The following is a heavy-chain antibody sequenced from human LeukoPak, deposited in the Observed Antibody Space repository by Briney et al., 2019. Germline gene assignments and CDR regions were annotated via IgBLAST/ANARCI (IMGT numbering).Heavy chain of an antibody. D-gene: IGHD2-15*01. Sequence: PGGSLRLSCAASGFTVSSNYMSWVRQAPGKGLEWVSVIYSGGSTYYADSVKGRFTISRDNSKNTLYLQMNSLRAEDTAVYYCASRSRYCSGGSCANYWGQGTLVTVSS. CDR3: ASRSRYCSGGSCANY. CDR1: GFTVSSNY. V-gene: IGHV3-66*01. CDR2: IYSGGST. J-gene: IGHJ4*02.